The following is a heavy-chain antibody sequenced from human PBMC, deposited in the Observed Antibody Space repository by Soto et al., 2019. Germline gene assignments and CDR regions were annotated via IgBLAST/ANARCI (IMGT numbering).Heavy chain of an antibody. CDR2: ISYDGSNK. V-gene: IGHV3-30*18. Sequence: GGSLRLSCAASGFTFSSYGMHWVRQAPGKGLEWVAVISYDGSNKYYADSVKGRFTISRDNSKNTLYLQMNSLRAEDTAVYYCAKDQLPAVLGHYFDYWGQGTLVTVSS. D-gene: IGHD3-3*02. CDR1: GFTFSSYG. J-gene: IGHJ4*02. CDR3: AKDQLPAVLGHYFDY.